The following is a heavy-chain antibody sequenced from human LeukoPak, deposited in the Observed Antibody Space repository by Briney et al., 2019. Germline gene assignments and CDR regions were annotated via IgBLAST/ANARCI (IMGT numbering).Heavy chain of an antibody. CDR3: ARGPPPGYSSSWYQFDY. D-gene: IGHD6-13*01. CDR2: IYPGDSAT. Sequence: GASLKISCKGSGTRFTSYWIGWGRPMPGKGLGWMGMIYPGDSATGYSPSFQGQVTISADKSISTAYLQWSRLKASDTAMYYCARGPPPGYSSSWYQFDYWPEETLVSVS. J-gene: IGHJ4*02. V-gene: IGHV5-51*01. CDR1: GTRFTSYW.